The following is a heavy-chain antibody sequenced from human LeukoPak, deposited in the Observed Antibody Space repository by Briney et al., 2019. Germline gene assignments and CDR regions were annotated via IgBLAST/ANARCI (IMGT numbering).Heavy chain of an antibody. CDR1: GFTSRRAM. CDR3: ASISAQTFDI. J-gene: IGHJ3*02. D-gene: IGHD5-24*01. Sequence: GGALRLSCVRSGFTSRRAMPSSGRQTPGRGVERVAHIIAEVSDTYNVDSARGRFTLSRDKAKNSPFMQMNSLRAEDTAIYYCASISAQTFDIWGQGTLVSVSS. V-gene: IGHV3-7*02. CDR2: IIAEVSDT.